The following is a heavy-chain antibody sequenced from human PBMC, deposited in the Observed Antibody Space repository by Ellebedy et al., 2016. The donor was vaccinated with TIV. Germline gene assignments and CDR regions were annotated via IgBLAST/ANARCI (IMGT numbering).Heavy chain of an antibody. J-gene: IGHJ4*02. CDR1: GFTFSSYE. CDR2: IGPDGTST. Sequence: PGGSLRLSCAASGFTFSSYEMNRVRKAPGQGLVWVSRIGPDGTSTDHADSVKGRFTISRDNAKNTLYLQMNSLRAEDTAVYYCARERYWGQGTLVTVSS. CDR3: ARERY. V-gene: IGHV3-74*01.